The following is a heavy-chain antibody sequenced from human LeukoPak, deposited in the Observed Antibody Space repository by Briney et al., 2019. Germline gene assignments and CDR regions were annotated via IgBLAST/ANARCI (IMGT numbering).Heavy chain of an antibody. J-gene: IGHJ6*02. Sequence: GGSLRLSCAASGFTFSSYAMHWVRQAPGKGLEWVAVMSYDGSNKYYADSVKGRFTISRDNSKNTLYLQMNSLRAEDTAVYYCARVETYYDFWSGPDYYYYGMDVWGQGTTVTVSS. CDR1: GFTFSSYA. V-gene: IGHV3-30-3*01. D-gene: IGHD3-3*01. CDR3: ARVETYYDFWSGPDYYYYGMDV. CDR2: MSYDGSNK.